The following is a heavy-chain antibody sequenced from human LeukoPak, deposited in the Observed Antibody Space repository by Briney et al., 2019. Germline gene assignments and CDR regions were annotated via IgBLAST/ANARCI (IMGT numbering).Heavy chain of an antibody. CDR3: ARRRYYDSSGYLE. J-gene: IGHJ1*01. CDR1: GDSVSRSDSY. V-gene: IGHV4-39*01. CDR2: IYYSGRT. D-gene: IGHD3-22*01. Sequence: SETLSLTCTIFGDSVSRSDSYWDWIRQPPGKGLEWIGTIYYSGRTYYSPSLKSRVTLSVDTSNNQFSLTLSSVTAADTALYFCARRRYYDSSGYLEWGQGTLVTASS.